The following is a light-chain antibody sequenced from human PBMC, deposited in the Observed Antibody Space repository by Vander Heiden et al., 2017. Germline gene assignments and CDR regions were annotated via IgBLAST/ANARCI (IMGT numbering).Light chain of an antibody. V-gene: IGLV3-19*01. CDR3: SSRDSSGFVL. CDR2: GKN. Sequence: SSELTQDPAVSVALGETVTITCQGDSLRSYYASWYRQKPGQAPVLVIFGKNNRPSRIPDRYSGSSSGNTASLTITGAQAEDEADYYCSSRDSSGFVLFGGGTKLTVL. J-gene: IGLJ2*01. CDR1: SLRSYY.